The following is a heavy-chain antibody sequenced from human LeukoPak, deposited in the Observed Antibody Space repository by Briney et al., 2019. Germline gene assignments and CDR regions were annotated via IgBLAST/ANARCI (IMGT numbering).Heavy chain of an antibody. V-gene: IGHV3-64*01. D-gene: IGHD3-22*01. CDR2: ISSNGDST. CDR1: GFTFSSYA. CDR3: ARVGDSSYFDY. J-gene: IGHJ4*02. Sequence: GGSLRLSCAASGFTFSSYAMHWVRQAPGKGLEYVSAISSNGDSTYYANSVMGRFTISRDNYKNTLYLQMGSLRVEDMAVYYCARVGDSSYFDYWGQGTLVTVSS.